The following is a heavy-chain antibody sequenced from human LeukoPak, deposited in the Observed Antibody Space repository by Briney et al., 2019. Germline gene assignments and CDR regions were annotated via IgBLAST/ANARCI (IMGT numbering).Heavy chain of an antibody. CDR2: IYYNGNS. V-gene: IGHV4-59*01. D-gene: IGHD3-22*01. J-gene: IGHJ4*02. CDR1: GGSISSYY. CDR3: ARGYYYDSSGYYY. Sequence: SETLSLTCTVSGGSISSYYWSWIRQPPGKGLEWIAYIYYNGNSHYSPSLKSRVTISIDTSKNQFSLKLSSVTAADTAVYYCARGYYYDSSGYYYWGQGTLVTVSS.